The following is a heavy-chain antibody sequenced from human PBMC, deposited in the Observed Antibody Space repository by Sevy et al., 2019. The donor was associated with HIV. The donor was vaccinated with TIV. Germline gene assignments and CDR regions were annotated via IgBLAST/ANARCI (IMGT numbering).Heavy chain of an antibody. CDR3: ARRNDFDI. J-gene: IGHJ3*02. V-gene: IGHV4-59*08. CDR1: GGSINSDH. CDR2: VYYTGGT. Sequence: SETLSLTCTVSGGSINSDHWNWIRQPPGKGLEWIGYVYYTGGTNYNPSLKNAVTISVDRTKNQFSLKLTSVTAADTAVYYCARRNDFDIWGQGTMVTVSS.